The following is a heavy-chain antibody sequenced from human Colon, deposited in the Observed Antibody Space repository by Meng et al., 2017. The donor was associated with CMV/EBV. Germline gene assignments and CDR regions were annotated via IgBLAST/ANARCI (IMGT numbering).Heavy chain of an antibody. V-gene: IGHV3-21*04. CDR3: AKGLGYCSSTSCYQTVYYYYYGMDV. Sequence: GGSLRLSCVASGLTFDPYTMHWVRQAPGKGLEWVSSISSNSGYKFYADSVKGRFTISRDNAKNSLYLQMNSLRAEDTALYYCAKGLGYCSSTSCYQTVYYYYYGMDVWGQGTTVTVSS. CDR1: GLTFDPYT. J-gene: IGHJ6*02. D-gene: IGHD2-2*01. CDR2: ISSNSGYK.